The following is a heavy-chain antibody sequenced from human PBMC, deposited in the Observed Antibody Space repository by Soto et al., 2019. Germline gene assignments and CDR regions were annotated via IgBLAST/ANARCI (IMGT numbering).Heavy chain of an antibody. D-gene: IGHD6-19*01. CDR2: ISSNGGST. J-gene: IGHJ4*02. CDR1: GFTFSSYA. CDR3: AKCWGVAGTSAFCDY. V-gene: IGHV3-64*01. Sequence: GGSLRLSCAASGFTFSSYAMHWVRQAPGKGLEYVSAISSNGGSTYYANSVKGRFTISRDNSKNTLYLQMGSLRAEDMAVYYCAKCWGVAGTSAFCDYWGQGTLVTVSS.